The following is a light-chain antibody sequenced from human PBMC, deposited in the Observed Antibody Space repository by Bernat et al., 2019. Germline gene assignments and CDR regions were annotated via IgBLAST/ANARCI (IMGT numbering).Light chain of an antibody. V-gene: IGLV6-57*04. CDR3: HSYDSNNQV. J-gene: IGLJ3*02. CDR2: EYN. Sequence: NFMLTQPHSVSESPGKTVAISCTRSSGSIASNYVRWYQQRPGSAPTTVIYEYNKRPSGVPDRFSGSIDSPSNSASLTISGLKTEDEAEYYCHSYDSNNQVFGGGTKLTVL. CDR1: SGSIASNY.